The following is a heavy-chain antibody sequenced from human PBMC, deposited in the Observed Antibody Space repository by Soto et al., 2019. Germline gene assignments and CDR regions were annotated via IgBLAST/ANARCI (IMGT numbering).Heavy chain of an antibody. CDR2: ILVGGST. D-gene: IGHD2-8*02. CDR3: AKATATGGGAFEI. Sequence: GGSLRLSCAVSGFICSSYDMSWVRQAPGKGLEWVSTILVGGSTHYEDSVKGRFTISRDTSKNTVYLQMYSLTAGDTAFYYCAKATATGGGAFEIYGQGTMVTVSS. CDR1: GFICSSYD. V-gene: IGHV3-23*01. J-gene: IGHJ3*02.